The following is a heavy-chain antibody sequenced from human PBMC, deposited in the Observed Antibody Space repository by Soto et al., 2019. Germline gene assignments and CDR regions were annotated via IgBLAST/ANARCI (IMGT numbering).Heavy chain of an antibody. CDR2: IRTSSSTI. V-gene: IGHV3-48*02. Sequence: EVQLVESGGGLVQPGGSLRLSCAASGFTFSSYSMNWVRQAPGKGLEWIAYIRTSSSTIYYADSVKGRFTISRDNAKNSLYLQMNSLRDEDTAAYYCARDGEQLVENYYFCYGLDVWGQGTTVTVSS. CDR3: ARDGEQLVENYYFCYGLDV. D-gene: IGHD6-6*01. J-gene: IGHJ6*02. CDR1: GFTFSSYS.